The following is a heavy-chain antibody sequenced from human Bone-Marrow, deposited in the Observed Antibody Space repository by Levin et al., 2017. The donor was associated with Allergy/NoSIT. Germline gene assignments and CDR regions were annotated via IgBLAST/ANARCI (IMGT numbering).Heavy chain of an antibody. J-gene: IGHJ5*01. D-gene: IGHD2-2*01. CDR1: GASISSFY. V-gene: IGHV4-59*08. Sequence: GSLRLSCTVSGASISSFYWSWIRQPPGKGLEWIGYIYYSGSTNYSPSLKSRVSMSADMSRNQVYLTMSSVTAADTAVYYCARQAVTAAMNGFDSWGQGTLVTVSS. CDR3: ARQAVTAAMNGFDS. CDR2: IYYSGST.